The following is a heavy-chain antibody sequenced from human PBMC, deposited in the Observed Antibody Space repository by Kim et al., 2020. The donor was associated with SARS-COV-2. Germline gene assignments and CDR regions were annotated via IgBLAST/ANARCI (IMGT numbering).Heavy chain of an antibody. CDR1: GYTFTSYG. D-gene: IGHD3-9*01. V-gene: IGHV1-18*04. Sequence: ASVKVSCKASGYTFTSYGISWVRQAPGQGLEWMGWISAYNGNTNYAQKLQGRVTMTTDTSTSTAYMELRSLRSDDTAVYYCARDRDILTGYYQLDYWGQGTLVTVSS. CDR2: ISAYNGNT. J-gene: IGHJ4*02. CDR3: ARDRDILTGYYQLDY.